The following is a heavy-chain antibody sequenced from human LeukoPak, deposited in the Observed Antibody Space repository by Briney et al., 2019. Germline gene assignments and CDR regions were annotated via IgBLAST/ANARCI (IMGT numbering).Heavy chain of an antibody. J-gene: IGHJ4*02. CDR3: ARDPETAIVILGLLDC. D-gene: IGHD5-18*01. CDR1: GYTFTGYY. CDR2: INPNSGGT. V-gene: IGHV1-2*02. Sequence: ASVKVSCKASGYTFTGYYMHWVRQAPGQGLEWMGWINPNSGGTNYAQKFQGRVTMTRDTSISTAYMELSRLRSDDTAVYYCARDPETAIVILGLLDCWGQGTLVAVSS.